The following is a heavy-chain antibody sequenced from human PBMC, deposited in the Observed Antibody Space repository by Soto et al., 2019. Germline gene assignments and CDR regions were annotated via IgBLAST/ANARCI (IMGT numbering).Heavy chain of an antibody. D-gene: IGHD3-22*01. CDR3: ARDLRRTMIVVPKGGFDP. Sequence: KVSCKASGGTFSSYSISWVGQSPVQGLEWMGGIIPIFGTANYAQKLQGRVTITADESTSTAYMELSSLRSEDTAVYYCARDLRRTMIVVPKGGFDPWGQGTLVTVSS. J-gene: IGHJ5*02. CDR2: IIPIFGTA. CDR1: GGTFSSYS. V-gene: IGHV1-69*01.